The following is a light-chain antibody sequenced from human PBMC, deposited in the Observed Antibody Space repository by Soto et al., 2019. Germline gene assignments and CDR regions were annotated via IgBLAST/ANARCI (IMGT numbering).Light chain of an antibody. CDR1: QSVSSSY. CDR2: GAS. Sequence: EIVLTQSPGTLSLSPGERATLSCRASQSVSSSYLAWYQQKPGQAPRLLIYGASSRATGIPDRFSGSGSETDFTLTLSRLETEDFAVYYCQQEGRSPWTFGQETKVESK. V-gene: IGKV3-20*01. CDR3: QQEGRSPWT. J-gene: IGKJ1*01.